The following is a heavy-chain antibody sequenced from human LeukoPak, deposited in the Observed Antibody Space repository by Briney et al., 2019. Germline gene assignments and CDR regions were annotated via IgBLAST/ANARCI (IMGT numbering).Heavy chain of an antibody. V-gene: IGHV3-43D*03. D-gene: IGHD2-15*01. CDR2: ISWDGGST. CDR3: ARARLDIVVVVADFDY. Sequence: GGSLRLSCAASGFTFDDYAMHWVRQAPGKGLEWVSLISWDGGSTYYADSVKGRFTISRDNAKNSLYLQMNSLRAEDTAVYYYARARLDIVVVVADFDYWGQGTLVTVSS. J-gene: IGHJ4*02. CDR1: GFTFDDYA.